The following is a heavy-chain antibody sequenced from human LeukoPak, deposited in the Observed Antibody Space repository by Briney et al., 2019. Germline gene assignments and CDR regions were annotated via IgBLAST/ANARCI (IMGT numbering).Heavy chain of an antibody. CDR3: ATNPVTLRGPESYFDP. V-gene: IGHV3-11*01. J-gene: IGHJ4*02. Sequence: GGSLRLSCAASGFTFSDHHMSWIRQAPGKGRGGVSYISTSGRTIYYADSLKGRFTISRDNAKKSLFLQMNSLRPEDTAVYYCATNPVTLRGPESYFDPGGQGTLVSVSS. D-gene: IGHD4-11*01. CDR2: ISTSGRTI. CDR1: GFTFSDHH.